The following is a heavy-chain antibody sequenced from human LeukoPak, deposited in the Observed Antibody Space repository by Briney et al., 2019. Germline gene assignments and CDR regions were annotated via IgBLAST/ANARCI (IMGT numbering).Heavy chain of an antibody. CDR1: GGSFSGYY. V-gene: IGHV4-34*01. J-gene: IGHJ5*02. CDR2: INHSGST. CDR3: ARVSGSCYRNTPGWFDP. Sequence: SETLSLTCAVYGGSFSGYYWSWIRQPPGKGLEWVGEINHSGSTNYNPSLKSRVTISVDTSKNQFSLKLSSVTAADTAVYYCARVSGSCYRNTPGWFDPWGQGTLVTVSS. D-gene: IGHD1-26*01.